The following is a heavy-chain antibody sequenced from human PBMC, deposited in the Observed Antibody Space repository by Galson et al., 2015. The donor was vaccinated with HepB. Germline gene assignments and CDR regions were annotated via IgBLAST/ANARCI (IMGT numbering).Heavy chain of an antibody. CDR3: ARRTFFGWFDP. CDR2: IYYSGTT. V-gene: IGHV4-59*08. J-gene: IGHJ5*02. Sequence: ETLSLTCTVSGGSISSYYWSWIRQPPGKGLECIGYIYYSGTTNYNPSLKSRVTISVDTSKNQFSLKLSSVTAADTAVYYCARRTFFGWFDPWGQGTLVTVSS. CDR1: GGSISSYY. D-gene: IGHD3-10*01.